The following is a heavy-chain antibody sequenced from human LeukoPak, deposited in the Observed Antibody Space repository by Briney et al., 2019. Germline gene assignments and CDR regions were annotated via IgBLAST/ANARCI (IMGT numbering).Heavy chain of an antibody. D-gene: IGHD2-2*01. CDR3: ARRGYCSSSSCYDY. Sequence: ASVKVSCKASGYTFTGYYMHWVRQAPGQGLEWMGWINPNSGGTNYAQKFQGRVTMTRDTSISTAYMELSRLRSDDTAVYYCARRGYCSSSSCYDYWGQGTLVTVSS. CDR2: INPNSGGT. CDR1: GYTFTGYY. J-gene: IGHJ4*02. V-gene: IGHV1-2*02.